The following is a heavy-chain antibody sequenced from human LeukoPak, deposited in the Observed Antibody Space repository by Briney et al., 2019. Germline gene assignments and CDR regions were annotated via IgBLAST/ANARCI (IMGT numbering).Heavy chain of an antibody. J-gene: IGHJ4*02. D-gene: IGHD2-2*01. Sequence: GESLKISCKGSGYRFTSYWIGWVRQMPGKGLEWMGIIYPGDSDTRYSPSFQGQVTISADKSISTAYLQWSSLKASDTAMYYCASAVSHCSSTSCFFDYWGQRTLVTVSS. V-gene: IGHV5-51*01. CDR3: ASAVSHCSSTSCFFDY. CDR1: GYRFTSYW. CDR2: IYPGDSDT.